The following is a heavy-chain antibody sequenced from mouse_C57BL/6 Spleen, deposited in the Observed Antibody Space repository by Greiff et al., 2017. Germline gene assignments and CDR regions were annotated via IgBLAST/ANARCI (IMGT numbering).Heavy chain of an antibody. Sequence: EVKLVESGGGLVKPGGSLKLSCAASGFTFSSYAMSWVRQTPEKRLEWVATISDGGSYTYYPDNVKGRFTISRDNAKNNLYLQMSNLKSEDTAMYYCARGGRSGLYFDVWGPGTTLTGSS. CDR3: ARGGRSGLYFDV. J-gene: IGHJ2*01. D-gene: IGHD3-2*02. CDR1: GFTFSSYA. V-gene: IGHV5-4*03. CDR2: ISDGGSYT.